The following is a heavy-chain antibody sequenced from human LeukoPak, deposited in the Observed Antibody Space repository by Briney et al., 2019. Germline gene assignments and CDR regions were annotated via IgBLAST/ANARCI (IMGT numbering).Heavy chain of an antibody. Sequence: GGSLRLSCAASGFTFSSYWMSWVRQAPGKGLEGVANIKEDGSEKYYVDFVKGRFTISRDNAKNSLYLRMNSLRAEDTAVYYCARGLGSTGGFFDLWGRGTLVTVSS. CDR3: ARGLGSTGGFFDL. D-gene: IGHD2-8*02. CDR1: GFTFSSYW. V-gene: IGHV3-7*01. CDR2: IKEDGSEK. J-gene: IGHJ2*01.